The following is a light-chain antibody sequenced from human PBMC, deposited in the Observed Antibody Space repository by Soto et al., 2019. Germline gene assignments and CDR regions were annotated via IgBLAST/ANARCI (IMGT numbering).Light chain of an antibody. CDR2: GAS. Sequence: EIVLTQSPATLSLSPGERATLSCRASQSVSSYLAWYQQKPGQAPRLLIYGASNRATGIPARFSGSGSETDFTLTISSLEPEDFAVYYCQQRSNWPPLTFGGGTKVEIK. CDR1: QSVSSY. J-gene: IGKJ4*01. CDR3: QQRSNWPPLT. V-gene: IGKV3-11*01.